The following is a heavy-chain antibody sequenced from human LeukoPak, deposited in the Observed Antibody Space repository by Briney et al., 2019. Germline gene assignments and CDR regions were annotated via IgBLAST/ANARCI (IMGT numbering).Heavy chain of an antibody. CDR3: ARGNPVATTGTKGGWFDP. CDR2: IYDSGST. V-gene: IGHV4-59*01. J-gene: IGHJ5*02. Sequence: SETLSLTCTVSGDSISSYYWSWTRQPPGKGLEWIGYIYDSGSTNYNPSLKSRVTISLDTSKNQFSLKLRSVTAADTALYYCARGNPVATTGTKGGWFDPWGQGTLVTVSS. D-gene: IGHD1-1*01. CDR1: GDSISSYY.